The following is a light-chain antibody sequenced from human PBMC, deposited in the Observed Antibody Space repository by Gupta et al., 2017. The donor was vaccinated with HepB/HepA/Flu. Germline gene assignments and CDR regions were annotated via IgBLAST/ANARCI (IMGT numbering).Light chain of an antibody. V-gene: IGLV1-47*02. Sequence: QSVLTHPPSASGTPGHMFPFSCSGSSSNIGSKHVKWYQQLPGQAPKLLIYSNTQRPAGVPERYSGSKSGTSASLAISRLGSEDEAEYYCAAWDNTRGDLWLFGGGTKLTVL. J-gene: IGLJ3*02. CDR3: AAWDNTRGDLWL. CDR2: SNT. CDR1: SSNIGSKH.